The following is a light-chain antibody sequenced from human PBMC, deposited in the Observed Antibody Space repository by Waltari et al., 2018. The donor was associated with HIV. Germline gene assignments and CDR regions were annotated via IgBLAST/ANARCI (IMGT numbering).Light chain of an antibody. J-gene: IGLJ2*01. Sequence: SVLTQPPSASGTPGQRVTIPCFGSTSNIGSNDVFWYQHLPGAAPKLRIHRNNQRPSGVPDRFSGSTSGTSASLAISGLRSEDEADYYCVAWDDSLRGVLFGGGTKVAVL. V-gene: IGLV1-47*01. CDR3: VAWDDSLRGVL. CDR1: TSNIGSND. CDR2: RNN.